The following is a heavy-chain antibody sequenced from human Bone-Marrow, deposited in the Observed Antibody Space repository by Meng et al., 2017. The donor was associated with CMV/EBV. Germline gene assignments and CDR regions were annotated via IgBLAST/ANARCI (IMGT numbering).Heavy chain of an antibody. CDR1: GGSFSGYY. CDR3: AREGIWPQVYFDY. Sequence: SETLSLTCAVYGGSFSGYYWSWIRQPPGKGLEWIGEINHSGSTNYNPSLKSRVTISVDTSKNQFSLKLSSVTPEDTAVYYCAREGIWPQVYFDYWGQGTLVTVSS. J-gene: IGHJ4*02. V-gene: IGHV4-34*01. CDR2: INHSGST. D-gene: IGHD6-13*01.